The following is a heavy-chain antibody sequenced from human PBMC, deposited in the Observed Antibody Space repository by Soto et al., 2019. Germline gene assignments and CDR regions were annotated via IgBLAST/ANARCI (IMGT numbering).Heavy chain of an antibody. J-gene: IGHJ4*02. V-gene: IGHV3-23*01. D-gene: IGHD2-8*01. CDR1: EFIFRHYA. CDR3: AVLTDCSNGVCSRPFDY. CDR2: IGDGGTST. Sequence: PGGSLRLSCAASEFIFRHYAMSLLRQTPGKGLEWVSTIGDGGTSTYHADSVKGRFTISRDNSKNTLYLQMNSLRAEDTAVYYFAVLTDCSNGVCSRPFDYWGQGTLVTVSS.